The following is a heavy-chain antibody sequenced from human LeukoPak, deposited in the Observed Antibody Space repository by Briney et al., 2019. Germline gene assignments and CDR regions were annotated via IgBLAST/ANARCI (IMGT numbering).Heavy chain of an antibody. D-gene: IGHD4-17*01. CDR1: GYTFTGYY. V-gene: IGHV1-2*02. CDR3: ARDTTVTTVPFDY. CDR2: INPNSGGT. Sequence: ASVKVSCKASGYTFTGYYMHWVRQAPGQGLEWMGWINPNSGGTNYAQKFQGRVTMTRDTSISTAYMELSRLRSDDTAVYYCARDTTVTTVPFDYWGQGTLFTVSS. J-gene: IGHJ4*02.